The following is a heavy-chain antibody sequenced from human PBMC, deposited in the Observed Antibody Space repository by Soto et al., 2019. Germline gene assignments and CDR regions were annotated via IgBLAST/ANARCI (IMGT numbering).Heavy chain of an antibody. Sequence: QLQLQESGPGLVKSSETLSLTCSVSGDSISSSSYYWGWIRQSPGEGIEWIGNIHNNGGTQSNPSLDSRVTISVDTSANQFSLRLTSVTAADTAVYYCASRYGPSEFDHWGQGSLVTVSS. CDR2: IHNNGGT. D-gene: IGHD3-9*01. CDR3: ASRYGPSEFDH. V-gene: IGHV4-39*01. CDR1: GDSISSSSYY. J-gene: IGHJ4*02.